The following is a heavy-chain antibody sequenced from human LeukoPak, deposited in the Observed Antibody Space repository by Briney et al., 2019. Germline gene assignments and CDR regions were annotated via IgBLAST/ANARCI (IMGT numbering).Heavy chain of an antibody. CDR1: GFTFSDNY. D-gene: IGHD6-13*01. Sequence: GGSLRLSCAASGFTFSDNYMSWIRQAPGKGLEWVSYISSSGNTTKNADSVKGRFTITRDNAKNSLYLQMNSLRAEDTAVYYCARSYYSSSCPDHWGQGTLVTVSS. CDR2: ISSSGNTT. J-gene: IGHJ4*02. CDR3: ARSYYSSSCPDH. V-gene: IGHV3-11*04.